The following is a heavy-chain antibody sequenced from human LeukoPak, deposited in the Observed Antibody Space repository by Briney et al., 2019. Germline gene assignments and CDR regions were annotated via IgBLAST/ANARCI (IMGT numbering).Heavy chain of an antibody. Sequence: GGSLRLSCAASGFTFSDYYMSWIRQAPGKGLEWVSYISSSGSTIYYADSVKGRFTISRDNAKNSLYLQMNSLRAEDTAVYYCASIRGWYLYYFDYWGQGTLVTVSS. CDR1: GFTFSDYY. CDR3: ASIRGWYLYYFDY. V-gene: IGHV3-11*01. CDR2: ISSSGSTI. D-gene: IGHD6-19*01. J-gene: IGHJ4*02.